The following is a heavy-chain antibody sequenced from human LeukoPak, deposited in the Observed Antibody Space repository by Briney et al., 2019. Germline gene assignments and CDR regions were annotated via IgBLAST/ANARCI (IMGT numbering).Heavy chain of an antibody. J-gene: IGHJ4*02. CDR3: ARVIRGFGVLDY. CDR2: IWYDGSNK. CDR1: GFNFFTYG. V-gene: IGHV3-33*01. D-gene: IGHD3-10*01. Sequence: SGGSLTLSCAASGFNFFTYGMQWVRQAPGKGREWGAVIWYDGSNKYYADSVKGRFTISRDTSTGTLAVQINSLRAEATAVYYCARVIRGFGVLDYWGQGTLVTVSS.